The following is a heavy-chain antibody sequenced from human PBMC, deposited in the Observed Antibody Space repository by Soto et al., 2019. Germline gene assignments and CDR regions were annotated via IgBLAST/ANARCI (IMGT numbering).Heavy chain of an antibody. Sequence: PGGSLRLSCAASGLTFSSYAMSLVRQAPGKGLEWVSAISGSGGSTYYADSVKGRFTISRDNSKNTLYLQMNSLRAEDTAVYYCAKAPIPFHVVVVAATFLWTDVWGKGTTVTVSS. J-gene: IGHJ6*04. CDR3: AKAPIPFHVVVVAATFLWTDV. CDR1: GLTFSSYA. D-gene: IGHD2-15*01. V-gene: IGHV3-23*01. CDR2: ISGSGGST.